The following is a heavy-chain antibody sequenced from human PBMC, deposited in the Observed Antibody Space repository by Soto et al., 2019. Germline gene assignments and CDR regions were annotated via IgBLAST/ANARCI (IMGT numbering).Heavy chain of an antibody. CDR3: ARLNSNYGYYGMDV. Sequence: SETLSLTCTVSGGSVSSGSYYWSWIRQPPGKGLEWIGYIYYSGSTDYNPSLKSRVTISVDTSKNQFSLKLSSVTAADTAVYYCARLNSNYGYYGMDVWGQGTTVTVSS. CDR1: GGSVSSGSYY. D-gene: IGHD3-22*01. V-gene: IGHV4-61*01. J-gene: IGHJ6*02. CDR2: IYYSGST.